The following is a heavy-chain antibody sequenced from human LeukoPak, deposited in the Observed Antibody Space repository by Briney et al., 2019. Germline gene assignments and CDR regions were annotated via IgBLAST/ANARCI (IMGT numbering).Heavy chain of an antibody. CDR3: TTDPDEYGDYPRTGFHDY. CDR2: IKSKTDGGTT. D-gene: IGHD4-17*01. Sequence: PGGSLRLSCAASGFTFSNAWMSWVSQAPGKGLEWVGRIKSKTDGGTTDYAAPVKGRFTISRDDSKNTLYLLMNSLKTEDTAVYYCTTDPDEYGDYPRTGFHDYWGQGTLVTVSS. J-gene: IGHJ4*02. V-gene: IGHV3-15*01. CDR1: GFTFSNAW.